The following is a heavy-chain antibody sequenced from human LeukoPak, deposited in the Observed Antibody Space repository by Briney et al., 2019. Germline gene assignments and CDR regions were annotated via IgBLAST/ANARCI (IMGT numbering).Heavy chain of an antibody. CDR3: ASTFPTYYYDSSGYPNWFDP. J-gene: IGHJ5*02. Sequence: GASVKVSCKASGYTFTGYYMHWVRQAPGQGLEWMGWINPNSGGTNYAQKFQGRVTMTRDTSISTAYMELSRLRSDDTAVYYCASTFPTYYYDSSGYPNWFDPWGQGTLVTVSS. V-gene: IGHV1-2*02. CDR1: GYTFTGYY. CDR2: INPNSGGT. D-gene: IGHD3-22*01.